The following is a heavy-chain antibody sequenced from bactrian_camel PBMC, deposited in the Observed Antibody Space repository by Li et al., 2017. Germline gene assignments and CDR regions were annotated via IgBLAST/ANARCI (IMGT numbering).Heavy chain of an antibody. CDR1: GYTYSYDSYC. D-gene: IGHD1*01. V-gene: IGHV3S42*01. Sequence: VQLVESGGGSVQAGGSLRLSCVASGYTYSYDSYCMGWFRQAPGKGLEWVSSIFSGGGSTSYADSVKGRFTISRDNAKNTLYLQLNMLKTEDTAMYYCQRGVFLGARATLRGQGTQVTVS. J-gene: IGHJ4*01. CDR2: IFSGGGST.